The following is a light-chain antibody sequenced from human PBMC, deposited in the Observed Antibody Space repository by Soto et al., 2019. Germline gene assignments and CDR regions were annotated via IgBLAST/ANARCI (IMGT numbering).Light chain of an antibody. CDR1: QSVISNY. Sequence: EIVLTQSPGTLSLSPGERATLSCRASQSVISNYLAWYQQKPGQAPRLLISGASSRATGIPDRFSGSGSGTEFTLTISRLEPEDFAVFYCQHYGTSQWTFGQGTKVDIK. J-gene: IGKJ1*01. CDR2: GAS. V-gene: IGKV3-20*01. CDR3: QHYGTSQWT.